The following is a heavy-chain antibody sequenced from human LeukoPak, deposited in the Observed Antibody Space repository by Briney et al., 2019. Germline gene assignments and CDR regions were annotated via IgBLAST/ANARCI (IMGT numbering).Heavy chain of an antibody. V-gene: IGHV3-9*01. Sequence: GGSLRFSCAAPGFTFDDYAMHWVRKAPGKGLEWVSGISWNSGSIGYADSVKGRFTISRDNAKNSLYLQMNSLRAEDTALYYCAKDRHGDYSPDFDYWGQGTLVTVSS. D-gene: IGHD4-17*01. CDR1: GFTFDDYA. CDR3: AKDRHGDYSPDFDY. J-gene: IGHJ4*02. CDR2: ISWNSGSI.